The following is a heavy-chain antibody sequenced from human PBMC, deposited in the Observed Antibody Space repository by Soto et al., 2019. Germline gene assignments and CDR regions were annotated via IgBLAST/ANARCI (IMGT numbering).Heavy chain of an antibody. J-gene: IGHJ4*02. CDR1: GFTFGDYY. CDR2: ITSTSTDA. CDR3: ARPRAAQWLGPRDS. D-gene: IGHD6-19*01. Sequence: QVQLVESGGGLVKPGGSLRLSCAASGFTFGDYYMTWIRQAPGKGLEWVSYITSTSTDANYADSVKGRFTISRDNAKNSLILQMNSLRPEDTAIYYGARPRAAQWLGPRDSWGQGTLVPVSS. V-gene: IGHV3-11*06.